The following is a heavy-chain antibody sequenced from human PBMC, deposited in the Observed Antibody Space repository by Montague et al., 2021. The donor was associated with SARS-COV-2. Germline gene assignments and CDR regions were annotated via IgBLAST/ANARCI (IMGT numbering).Heavy chain of an antibody. D-gene: IGHD2-15*01. V-gene: IGHV3-7*03. CDR1: EFTFSRSW. CDR3: ARTRYYTLDV. CDR2: IKQDGSEK. J-gene: IGHJ6*02. Sequence: PLRLSCAASEFTFSRSWMTWVRQAPGKGLEWVANIKQDGSEKHYVGSVKGRFTISRDNAKNSLYLQMNSLRPEDTAVYYCARTRYYTLDVWGQGTTVTVSS.